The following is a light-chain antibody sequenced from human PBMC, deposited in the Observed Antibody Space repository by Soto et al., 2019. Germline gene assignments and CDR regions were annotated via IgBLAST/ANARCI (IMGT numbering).Light chain of an antibody. Sequence: DIQLTQSPSFLSASVGDRVTITCRASQGINSYLAWYQQKPGKAPKLLIYTASTLQSGVPSRFSGSRSGTEFTLTISSLQPEDFATYYCQHVYSYPLTFGGGTKVEI. CDR2: TAS. CDR1: QGINSY. V-gene: IGKV1-9*01. J-gene: IGKJ4*01. CDR3: QHVYSYPLT.